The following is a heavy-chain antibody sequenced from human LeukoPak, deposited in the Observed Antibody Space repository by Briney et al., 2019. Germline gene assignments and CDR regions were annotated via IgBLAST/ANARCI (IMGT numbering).Heavy chain of an antibody. J-gene: IGHJ4*02. D-gene: IGHD6-19*01. CDR3: ARKDVSSGWYHVFIRMSFDY. Sequence: ASVKVSCKASGYTFTSYDINWVRQATGQGLEWMGWMNPNSGNTGYAQKFQGRVTITRNTSISTAYMELSSLRSEDTAVYYCARKDVSSGWYHVFIRMSFDYWGQGTLVTVSS. CDR2: MNPNSGNT. V-gene: IGHV1-8*03. CDR1: GYTFTSYD.